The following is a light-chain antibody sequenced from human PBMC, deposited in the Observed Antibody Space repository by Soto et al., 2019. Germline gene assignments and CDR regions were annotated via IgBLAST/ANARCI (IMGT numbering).Light chain of an antibody. J-gene: IGLJ2*01. V-gene: IGLV2-14*03. CDR1: SSDIGDYNF. CDR2: DVS. CDR3: SSYPTNTVI. Sequence: QSALAQPASVSGSPGQSITMSCTGTSSDIGDYNFVSWYQQHPGKAPKLMIYDVSYRPSGVSNRFSGSKSGNTASLTISGLQAEDEADYYCSSYPTNTVIFGGGTKLTVL.